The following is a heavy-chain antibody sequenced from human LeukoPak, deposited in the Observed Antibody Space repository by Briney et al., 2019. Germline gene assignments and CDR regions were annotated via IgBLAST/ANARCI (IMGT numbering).Heavy chain of an antibody. V-gene: IGHV3-43*01. CDR2: ISWDGGST. CDR1: GFTFDDYT. CDR3: AKGLNYYYYYGMDV. Sequence: GGSLRLSCAASGFTFDDYTMHWVRHAPGKGLEWVSLISWDGGSTYYADSVKGRFTISRDNSKNSLYLQMNSLRTEDTALYYCAKGLNYYYYYGMDVWGQGTTVTVSS. J-gene: IGHJ6*02.